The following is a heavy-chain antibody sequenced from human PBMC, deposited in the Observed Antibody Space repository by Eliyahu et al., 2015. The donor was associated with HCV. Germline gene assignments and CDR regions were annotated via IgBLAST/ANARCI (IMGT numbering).Heavy chain of an antibody. J-gene: IGHJ3*01. D-gene: IGHD4-17*01. CDR1: GYTLKDHF. CDR2: IKPSGERE. CDR3: GRDKLGYADYLGIDL. Sequence: QEQLVQSGAEVKKPGASVKLSCKASGYTLKDHFIHWVRQAPGPRLEWMAIIKPSGERETHVQGFQGRVTVTRDTSTNTVYMELSRLRSEDTAVYYCGRDKLGYADYLGIDLWGQGTMVTVSS. V-gene: IGHV1-46*02.